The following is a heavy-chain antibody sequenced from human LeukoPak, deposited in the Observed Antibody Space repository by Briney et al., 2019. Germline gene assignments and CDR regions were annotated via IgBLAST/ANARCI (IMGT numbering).Heavy chain of an antibody. J-gene: IGHJ3*02. D-gene: IGHD3-3*01. CDR1: GYTFTAYY. Sequence: AASVKVSCKASGYTFTAYYLHWVRQAPGQGLEWMGWINPNSGGTNYAQKFQGRVTMTRDTSISTAYMELSRLRSDDTAVYYCARDLEGNDFWSGYYMVNAFDIWGQGTMVTVSS. CDR3: ARDLEGNDFWSGYYMVNAFDI. V-gene: IGHV1-2*02. CDR2: INPNSGGT.